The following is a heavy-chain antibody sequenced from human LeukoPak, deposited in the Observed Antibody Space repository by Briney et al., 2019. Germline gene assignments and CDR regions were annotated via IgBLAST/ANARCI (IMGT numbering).Heavy chain of an antibody. V-gene: IGHV4-39*01. CDR1: GGSISSSSYY. D-gene: IGHD6-13*01. CDR2: IYYSGST. Sequence: PSETLSLTCTVSGGSISSSSYYWGWIRQPPGKGLEWIGSIYYSGSTYYNPSLKSRVTISVDTSKNQFSLKLSSVTAADTAVYYCARPRYSSFKEGAFDIWGQGTMVTVSS. CDR3: ARPRYSSFKEGAFDI. J-gene: IGHJ3*02.